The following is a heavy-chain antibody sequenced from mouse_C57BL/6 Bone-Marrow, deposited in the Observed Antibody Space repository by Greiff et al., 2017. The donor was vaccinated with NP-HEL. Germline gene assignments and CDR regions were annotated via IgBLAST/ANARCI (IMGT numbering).Heavy chain of an antibody. J-gene: IGHJ2*01. CDR2: IWSGGST. CDR1: GFSLTSYG. V-gene: IGHV2-4*01. CDR3: AKNGDYGYDDDGRYYFDY. Sequence: VQLQQSGPGLVQPSQSLSITCPVSGFSLTSYGVHWVRQPPGKGLEWLGVIWSGGSTDYNAAFISRLSISKDNSKSQVFFKMNSLQADDTAIYYCAKNGDYGYDDDGRYYFDYWGQGTTLTVSS. D-gene: IGHD2-2*01.